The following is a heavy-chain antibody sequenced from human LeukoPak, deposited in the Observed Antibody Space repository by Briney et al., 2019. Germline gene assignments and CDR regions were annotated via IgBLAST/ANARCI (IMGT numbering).Heavy chain of an antibody. Sequence: ASVKVSCKASGYAFTDYYMHWVRQAPGQGLEWMAWISPYNGNTKYVQNLQGRLTITTDTSTSTAYMELRSLTSDDTAVYFCAREESIGRYQFLHDSWGQGTLVTVSS. V-gene: IGHV1-18*04. D-gene: IGHD1-26*01. CDR1: GYAFTDYY. CDR3: AREESIGRYQFLHDS. J-gene: IGHJ4*02. CDR2: ISPYNGNT.